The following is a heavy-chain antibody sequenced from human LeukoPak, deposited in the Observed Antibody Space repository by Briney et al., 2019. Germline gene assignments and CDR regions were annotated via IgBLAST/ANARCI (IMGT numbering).Heavy chain of an antibody. J-gene: IGHJ4*02. Sequence: GASVKVSCKASGYTFTGYYLHWVRQAPGQGLEWMGWINPNSGDTNYAQKFQGRVTMTRDTSISTAYMDLSRLRSDDTAVYYCARDDGYCSGGSCYGEFDYWGQGTLVTVSS. CDR2: INPNSGDT. D-gene: IGHD2-15*01. CDR3: ARDDGYCSGGSCYGEFDY. CDR1: GYTFTGYY. V-gene: IGHV1-2*02.